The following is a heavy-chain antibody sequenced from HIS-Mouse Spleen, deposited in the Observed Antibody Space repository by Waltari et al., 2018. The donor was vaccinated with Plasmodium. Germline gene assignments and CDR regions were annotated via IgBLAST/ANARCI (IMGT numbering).Heavy chain of an antibody. CDR1: GGSFSGYY. D-gene: IGHD6-19*01. Sequence: QVQLQQWGAGLLKPSETLSLTCAVDGGSFSGYYWSWIRQPPGKGVEWSGEINHSGSTNYTQSLRSRVNISVDTSKTQFSLKLRSVTAADTAVYYCARGPVYSSGWYYFDYWGQGTLVTVYS. V-gene: IGHV4-34*01. CDR2: INHSGST. J-gene: IGHJ4*02. CDR3: ARGPVYSSGWYYFDY.